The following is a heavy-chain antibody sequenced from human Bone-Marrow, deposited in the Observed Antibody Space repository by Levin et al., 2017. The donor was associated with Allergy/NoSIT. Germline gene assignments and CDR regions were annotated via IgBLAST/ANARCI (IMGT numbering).Heavy chain of an antibody. V-gene: IGHV3-74*01. CDR1: GFTFSTYW. CDR3: AGLHSGLSGYPDH. Sequence: GESLKISCAASGFTFSTYWMHWVRQTPGKGLVWVSRINSDGSNTNYGDSVKGRFTISRDNAKNTLYLQMNSLRAEDTAVYYCAGLHSGLSGYPDHWGQGTLVTVSS. D-gene: IGHD3-22*01. CDR2: INSDGSNT. J-gene: IGHJ4*02.